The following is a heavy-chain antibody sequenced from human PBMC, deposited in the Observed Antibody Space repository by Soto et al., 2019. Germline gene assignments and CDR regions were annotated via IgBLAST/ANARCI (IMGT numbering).Heavy chain of an antibody. CDR3: ATDWFGYGAGSDTRNYYYYCMDV. Sequence: EVQLVESGGGLVQPGRSLRLSCAASGFTFDDYAMHWVRQAPGKGLEWVSGISWNSGSIGYADSVKGRFTISRDHAKNAVYLQMNGLRAEYTALYYCATDWFGYGAGSDTRNYYYYCMDVWGQGTTVTVSS. D-gene: IGHD3-10*01. CDR2: ISWNSGSI. J-gene: IGHJ6*02. V-gene: IGHV3-9*01. CDR1: GFTFDDYA.